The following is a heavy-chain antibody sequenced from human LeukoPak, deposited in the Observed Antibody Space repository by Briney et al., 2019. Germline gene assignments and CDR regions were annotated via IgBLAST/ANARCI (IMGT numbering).Heavy chain of an antibody. CDR3: ARGSGIVGAVYYFDY. J-gene: IGHJ4*02. CDR2: ISHSGST. V-gene: IGHV4-34*01. D-gene: IGHD1-26*01. Sequence: TASETLSLTCAVYGGSFSGYYWSWIRQPPGKGLEWIGEISHSGSTNYNPSLKSRVTISVDTSKNQFSLKLSSVTAADTAVYYCARGSGIVGAVYYFDYWGQGTLVTVSS. CDR1: GGSFSGYY.